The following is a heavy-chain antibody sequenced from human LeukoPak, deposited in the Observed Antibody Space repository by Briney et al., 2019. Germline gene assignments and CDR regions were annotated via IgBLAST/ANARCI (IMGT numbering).Heavy chain of an antibody. V-gene: IGHV4-61*08. D-gene: IGHD6-19*01. J-gene: IGHJ5*02. CDR3: ARDKAVAGLGP. Sequence: SETLSLTCTVSGGSISSGGYYWSWIRQPPGKGLEWIGYIYYSGSTNYNPSLKSRVTISVDTSKNQFSLKLSSVTAADTAVYYCARDKAVAGLGPWGQGTLVTVSS. CDR2: IYYSGST. CDR1: GGSISSGGYY.